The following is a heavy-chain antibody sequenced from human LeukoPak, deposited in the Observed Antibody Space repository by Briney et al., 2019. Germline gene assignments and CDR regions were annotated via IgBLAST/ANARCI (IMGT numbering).Heavy chain of an antibody. V-gene: IGHV3-23*01. Sequence: GGSLRLSCEASGFTFASHAMGWVRQAPGKGLEWVSSITGSAKTTYYADSVKGRFTISRDNSRNTVDLQLTSLRAEDTATYYCTKDDRQLVCAYWGQGTLVTVSS. CDR1: GFTFASHA. CDR3: TKDDRQLVCAY. CDR2: ITGSAKTT. J-gene: IGHJ4*02. D-gene: IGHD5-18*01.